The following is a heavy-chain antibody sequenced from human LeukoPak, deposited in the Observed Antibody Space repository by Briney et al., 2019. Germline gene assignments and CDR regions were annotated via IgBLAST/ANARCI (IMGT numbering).Heavy chain of an antibody. V-gene: IGHV3-30*18. CDR2: ISYDGSNK. J-gene: IGHJ4*02. CDR3: AKDGDGSGSYCTHFDY. Sequence: GRSLRLSCAASGFTFSSYGMHWVRQAPGKGLEWVAVISYDGSNKYYADSVKGRFTISRDNSKNTLYLQMNSLRAEDTAVYYCAKDGDGSGSYCTHFDYWGQGTLVTVSS. D-gene: IGHD3-10*01. CDR1: GFTFSSYG.